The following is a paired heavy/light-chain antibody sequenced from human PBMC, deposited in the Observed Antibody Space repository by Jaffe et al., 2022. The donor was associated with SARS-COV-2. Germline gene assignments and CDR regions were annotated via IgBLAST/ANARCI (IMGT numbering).Heavy chain of an antibody. V-gene: IGHV3-30*18. D-gene: IGHD2-8*01. Sequence: QLQVVESGGGVVRPGRSLRLSCTGSGYDFNAYGVHWVRQGPGGRLEWMAFISFDGGKKYIADSLKGRFVVSRDRSQNAVFLQGSRLTGDDTATYHCAKDPVYGDGANRVPFSCGMDVWGQGTTVIVSS. CDR2: ISFDGGKK. CDR3: AKDPVYGDGANRVPFSCGMDV. J-gene: IGHJ6*02. CDR1: GYDFNAYG.
Light chain of an antibody. J-gene: IGKJ4*01. V-gene: IGKV1-39*01. CDR1: QGILVY. CDR3: QQSFSFPLT. CDR2: HAS. Sequence: DIQVIQSPSYLYASVGDRVTLTCRASQGILVYLDWYQQKQGRAPVYLIRHASTLQDGVPSRFSGSGSGTDFTLTINDVQPEDFATYYCQQSFSFPLTFGGGTKVEVK.